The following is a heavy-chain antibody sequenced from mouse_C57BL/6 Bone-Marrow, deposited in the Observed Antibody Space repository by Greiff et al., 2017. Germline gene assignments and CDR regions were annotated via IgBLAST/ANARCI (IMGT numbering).Heavy chain of an antibody. CDR3: ARQKDGYYSAMDY. J-gene: IGHJ4*01. Sequence: DVHLVESGGGLVQPGGSLKLSCAASGFTFSDYGMAWVRQAPRKGPEWVAFISNLAYSIYYADTVTGRFTISRENAKNTLYLEMSSLRSEDTAMYYCARQKDGYYSAMDYWGQGTSVTVSS. CDR1: GFTFSDYG. CDR2: ISNLAYSI. V-gene: IGHV5-15*01. D-gene: IGHD2-3*01.